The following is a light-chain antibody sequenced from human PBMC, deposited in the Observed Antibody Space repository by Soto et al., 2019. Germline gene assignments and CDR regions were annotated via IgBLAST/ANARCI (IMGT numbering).Light chain of an antibody. CDR1: SSDVGGYNY. CDR2: EVS. J-gene: IGLJ1*01. Sequence: QSVLTQPRSVSGSPGQSVTISCTGTSSDVGGYNYVSWYQQHPGKAPKLIYEVSNRPSGVSNRFSGSKSGNTASLTISGLQAEDEADYYCSSYTSSSTYVFGTGTKVTVL. V-gene: IGLV2-14*01. CDR3: SSYTSSSTYV.